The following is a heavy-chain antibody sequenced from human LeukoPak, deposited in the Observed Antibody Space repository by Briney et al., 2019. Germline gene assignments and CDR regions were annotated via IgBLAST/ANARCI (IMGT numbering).Heavy chain of an antibody. CDR3: TKPGPPEPY. Sequence: PGGSLRLSCAASGLTVDSNDMSWVRQAPGKRLEWVSILYSGGRIYYGDSVEGRFAISRDNSRNTLFLQMNGLRAEDTAMYYCTKPGPPEPYWGQGTMVTVSS. CDR2: LYSGGRI. J-gene: IGHJ3*01. CDR1: GLTVDSND. V-gene: IGHV3-53*01. D-gene: IGHD1-14*01.